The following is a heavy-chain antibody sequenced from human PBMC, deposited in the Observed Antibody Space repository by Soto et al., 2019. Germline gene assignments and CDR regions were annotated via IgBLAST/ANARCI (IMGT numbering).Heavy chain of an antibody. CDR1: GGTFSSYA. CDR2: IIPIFGTP. CDR3: ATRICSGGSCYAEYLQH. D-gene: IGHD2-15*01. Sequence: SVKVSCKASGGTFSSYAISWGRQAPGQGLEWMGGIIPIFGTPNYAQKFQGRVTITAEESTSTAYMELSSLRSGDTAVYYCATRICSGGSCYAEYLQHWGQGTLVPVSS. V-gene: IGHV1-69*13. J-gene: IGHJ1*01.